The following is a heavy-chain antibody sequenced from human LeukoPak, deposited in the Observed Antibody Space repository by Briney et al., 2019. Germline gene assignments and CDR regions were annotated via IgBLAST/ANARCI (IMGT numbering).Heavy chain of an antibody. J-gene: IGHJ5*02. D-gene: IGHD6-6*01. CDR2: IYHSGST. Sequence: KPSGTLSLTCAVSGGSISSSNWWSWVRQPPGKGLEWIGEIYHSGSTNYNPSLKSRVTISVDTSKNQFSLKLSSVTAADTAVYYCARAEYSSYGYNWFDPWGQGTLVTVSS. CDR3: ARAEYSSYGYNWFDP. CDR1: GGSISSSNW. V-gene: IGHV4-4*02.